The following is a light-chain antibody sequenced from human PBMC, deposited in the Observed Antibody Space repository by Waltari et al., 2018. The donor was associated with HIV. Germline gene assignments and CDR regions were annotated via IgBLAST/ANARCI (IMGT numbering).Light chain of an antibody. Sequence: TVVTQEPSLTVSPGGAATLTRSPSTGPGTSGSYATSFQQKPGQPPKALIFATTKTHSWTPDRFSGSLLGGDAVLTVSGVRPEDEADYYCLLYFSGFRPHWVFGGGTRLTVL. CDR1: TGPGTSGSY. CDR3: LLYFSGFRPHWV. V-gene: IGLV7-43*01. J-gene: IGLJ3*02. CDR2: ATT.